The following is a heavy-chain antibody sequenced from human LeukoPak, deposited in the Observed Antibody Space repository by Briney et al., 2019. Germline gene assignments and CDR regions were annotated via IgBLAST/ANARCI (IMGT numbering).Heavy chain of an antibody. V-gene: IGHV3-7*01. D-gene: IGHD5-12*01. CDR3: ARDSPGYGAYDFD. J-gene: IGHJ4*02. Sequence: GGSLRLPCAASGFTFSSYWMSWVRQAPGKGLEWVANIKEDGSAKYYVDSVKGRFTISRDNAKNSLYLQMNNLSAEDTAVYYCARDSPGYGAYDFDWGQGTLVTVSS. CDR2: IKEDGSAK. CDR1: GFTFSSYW.